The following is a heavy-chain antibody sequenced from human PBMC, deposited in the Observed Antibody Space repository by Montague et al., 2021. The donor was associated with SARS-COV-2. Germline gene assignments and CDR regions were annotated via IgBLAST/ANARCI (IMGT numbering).Heavy chain of an antibody. D-gene: IGHD3-16*02. CDR1: GFIVSDRY. CDR2: IYTDGRT. Sequence: SLRLSCAASGFIVSDRYMAWVRRAPGRGLEWVSTIYTDGRTYYAASVKGRFTISRDNSKNTLYLQMNSQRVEDTAVYYCAGATSYLYGLDVWGQGTTVIVSS. CDR3: AGATSYLYGLDV. V-gene: IGHV3-53*01. J-gene: IGHJ6*02.